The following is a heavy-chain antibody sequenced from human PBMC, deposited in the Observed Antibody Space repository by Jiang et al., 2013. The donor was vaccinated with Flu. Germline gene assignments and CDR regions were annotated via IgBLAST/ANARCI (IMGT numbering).Heavy chain of an antibody. V-gene: IGHV1-69*01. CDR1: GGTFSSYA. D-gene: IGHD5-18*01. Sequence: EVKKPGSSVKVSCKASGGTFSSYAIGWVRQAPGQGLEWMGGIIPIFGTANYAQKFQGRVTITADESTSTAYMELSSLRSEDTAVYYCARVGLGTVDTAMTPRGYLWASGDDYWGQGTLVTVSS. J-gene: IGHJ4*02. CDR3: ARVGLGTVDTAMTPRGYLWASGDDY. CDR2: IIPIFGTA.